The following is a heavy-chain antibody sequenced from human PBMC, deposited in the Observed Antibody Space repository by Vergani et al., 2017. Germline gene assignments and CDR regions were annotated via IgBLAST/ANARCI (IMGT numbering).Heavy chain of an antibody. Sequence: QVQLVQSGAEVKKPGSSVKVSCKASGGTFSSYAISWVRQAPGQGLEWMGGIIPIFGTANYAQKLQGRVTMTTDTSTSTAYMELRSLRSDDTAVYYCARGGTPPVYSSGWVIDYWGQGTLVTVSS. CDR2: IIPIFGTA. D-gene: IGHD6-19*01. J-gene: IGHJ4*02. CDR3: ARGGTPPVYSSGWVIDY. CDR1: GGTFSSYA. V-gene: IGHV1-69*06.